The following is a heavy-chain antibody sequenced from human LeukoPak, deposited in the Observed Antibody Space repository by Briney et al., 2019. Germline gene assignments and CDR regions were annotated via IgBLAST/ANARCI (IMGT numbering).Heavy chain of an antibody. CDR2: IWYDGSNK. CDR3: ARDLGYCSGDSCHTFGLDY. J-gene: IGHJ4*02. CDR1: GFTFSSYG. V-gene: IGHV3-33*01. Sequence: GSLRLSCAASGFTFSSYGMQWVRQAPGKGLEWVAAIWYDGSNKYYADSVKGRFTISRDNSKNTLYLQMNSLRAEDTAVYYCARDLGYCSGDSCHTFGLDYWGQGTLVTVSS. D-gene: IGHD2-15*01.